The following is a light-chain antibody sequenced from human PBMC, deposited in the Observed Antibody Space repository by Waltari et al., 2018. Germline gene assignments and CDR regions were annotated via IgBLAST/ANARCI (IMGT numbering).Light chain of an antibody. Sequence: YELTQPPSVSVAPGKTAKISCGGHHNRDKTVHWYQQKPGQAPVLVIYDDTVRPSGIPKRISGSDTATLTIARVEAGDEAVYYCQVWDGDADHPVFGGGTKLTVL. CDR1: HNRDKT. CDR2: DDT. CDR3: QVWDGDADHPV. J-gene: IGLJ2*01. V-gene: IGLV3-21*03.